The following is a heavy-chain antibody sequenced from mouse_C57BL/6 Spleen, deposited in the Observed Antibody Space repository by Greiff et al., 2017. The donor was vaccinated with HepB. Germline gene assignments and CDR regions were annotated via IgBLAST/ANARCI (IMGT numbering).Heavy chain of an antibody. J-gene: IGHJ3*01. CDR1: GYTFTSYW. CDR3: ARSEYYGSSFAWFAY. CDR2: IDPSDSYT. V-gene: IGHV1-50*01. Sequence: QVQLKQSGAELVKPGASVKLSCKASGYTFTSYWMQWVKQRPGQGLEWIGEIDPSDSYTNYNQKFKGKATLTVDTSSSTAYMQLSSLTSEDSAVYYCARSEYYGSSFAWFAYWGQGTLVTVSA. D-gene: IGHD1-1*01.